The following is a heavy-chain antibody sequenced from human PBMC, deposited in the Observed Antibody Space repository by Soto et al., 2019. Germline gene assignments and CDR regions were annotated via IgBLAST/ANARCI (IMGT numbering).Heavy chain of an antibody. D-gene: IGHD5-12*01. Sequence: ASVKVSCKASGYTFTSYVIDWVRQAPGHRLEWMGWINGGNGNTKYSQKFQDRVTITRDTSVTTAYMELSSLRSEDAAVYFCARDPERIVATINYFDYWGQGTPVTVSS. J-gene: IGHJ4*02. CDR3: ARDPERIVATINYFDY. CDR1: GYTFTSYV. V-gene: IGHV1-3*01. CDR2: INGGNGNT.